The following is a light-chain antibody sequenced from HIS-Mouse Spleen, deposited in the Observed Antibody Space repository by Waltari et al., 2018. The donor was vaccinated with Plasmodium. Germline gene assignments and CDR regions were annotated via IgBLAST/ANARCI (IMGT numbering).Light chain of an antibody. CDR2: DVS. Sequence: QSALTQPASVSGSPGQSITISCTGTSSDVGGYNYVSWYQQHPGKAPKLIIYDVSNRPSGLSNRVSGSKSGNTASLTISGLQAEDEADYYCSSYTSSSTLNYVFGTGTKVTVL. V-gene: IGLV2-14*03. CDR1: SSDVGGYNY. J-gene: IGLJ1*01. CDR3: SSYTSSSTLNYV.